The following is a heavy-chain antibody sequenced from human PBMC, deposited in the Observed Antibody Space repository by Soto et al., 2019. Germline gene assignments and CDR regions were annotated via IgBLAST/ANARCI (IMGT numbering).Heavy chain of an antibody. Sequence: EVQLVESGGGLVQPGGSLRLSCAASGYSLRDYSMNWVRKAPGKGLEWMSYYGISGKYIFYSDSVRGRFTISRDDAKNSLYLQLNSLRDEDTAVYYWVRDRDLAFDIWGQGTTVTVSS. J-gene: IGHJ3*02. CDR3: VRDRDLAFDI. CDR2: YGISGKYI. V-gene: IGHV3-48*02. CDR1: GYSLRDYS.